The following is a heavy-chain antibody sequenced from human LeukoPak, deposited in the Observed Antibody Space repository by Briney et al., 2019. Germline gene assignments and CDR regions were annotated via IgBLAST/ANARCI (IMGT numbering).Heavy chain of an antibody. Sequence: ASVKVSCKASGYTFTGYYMHWVRQAPGQGLEWMGWINPNSGGTNYAQKFQGRVTMTRDTSISTAYMELSRLRSDDTAAYYCARDLRGYSYGYHYYYYMDVWGKGTTVTVSS. D-gene: IGHD5-18*01. CDR2: INPNSGGT. CDR3: ARDLRGYSYGYHYYYYMDV. CDR1: GYTFTGYY. J-gene: IGHJ6*03. V-gene: IGHV1-2*02.